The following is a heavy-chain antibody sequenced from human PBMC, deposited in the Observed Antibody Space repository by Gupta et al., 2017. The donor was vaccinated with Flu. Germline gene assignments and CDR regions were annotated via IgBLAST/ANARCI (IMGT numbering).Heavy chain of an antibody. D-gene: IGHD1-1*01. CDR3: ARDSGWKYFDY. J-gene: IGHJ4*02. V-gene: IGHV3-30*03. CDR1: GFIFSSYG. CDR2: MSNDGRNK. Sequence: QVQLVESGGGVVQPGRSLRLSCTASGFIFSSYGMHWVRRAPGKGLEWLTVMSNDGRNKYYADSVRGRFTISRDNSKNTLLLQMNSLSAEDTAVYYCARDSGWKYFDYWGQGTRVTVSS.